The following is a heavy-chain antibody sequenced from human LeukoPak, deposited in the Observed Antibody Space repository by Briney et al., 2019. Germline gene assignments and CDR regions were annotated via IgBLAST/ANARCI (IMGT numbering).Heavy chain of an antibody. V-gene: IGHV1-69*05. Sequence: GASVKVSCKASGGTFSSYGISWVRQAPGQGLEWMGGIIPIFGTANYAQKFQGRVTITTDESTSTAYMELSSLRSEDTAVYYCASPVFTMIDTYYFDYWGQGTLVTVSS. CDR2: IIPIFGTA. CDR3: ASPVFTMIDTYYFDY. D-gene: IGHD3-22*01. CDR1: GGTFSSYG. J-gene: IGHJ4*02.